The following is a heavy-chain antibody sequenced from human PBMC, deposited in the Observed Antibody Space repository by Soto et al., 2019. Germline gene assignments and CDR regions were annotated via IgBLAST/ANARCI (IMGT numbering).Heavy chain of an antibody. CDR2: IFHDGTA. J-gene: IGHJ4*02. V-gene: IGHV4-4*02. Sequence: PSETLSLTCAVSGVSLTSGNWWTWVRQSPQRGLEYIGEIFHDGTANYYPSFERRVAMSVDTSRNQFSLKLTSVTAADTAVYFCARLVYETRLNYMYFDFWGPGPLVTVSS. D-gene: IGHD3-10*01. CDR1: GVSLTSGNW. CDR3: ARLVYETRLNYMYFDF.